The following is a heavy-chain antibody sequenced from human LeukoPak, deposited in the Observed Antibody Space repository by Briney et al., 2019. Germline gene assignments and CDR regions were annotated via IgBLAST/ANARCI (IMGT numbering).Heavy chain of an antibody. J-gene: IGHJ4*02. CDR2: IRRRAYGGTT. CDR3: SRDSHGDDVYDY. CDR1: GFIFSSYA. D-gene: IGHD3-10*01. V-gene: IGHV3-49*04. Sequence: GGSLRLSCAASGFIFSSYAMSWVRQAPGKGLEWVGFIRRRAYGGTTDYAASVKGRFTISIDDSKNIAFLQMNSLKTEDTAIYFCSRDSHGDDVYDYWGQGTLVTVSP.